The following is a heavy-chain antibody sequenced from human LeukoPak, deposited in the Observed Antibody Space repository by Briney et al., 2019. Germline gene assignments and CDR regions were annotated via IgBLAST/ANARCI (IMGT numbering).Heavy chain of an antibody. CDR2: IKQDGSEK. Sequence: GGSLRLSCIVSGFTFGDYAISWVRQAPGKGLEWVANIKQDGSEKYYVDSVKGRFTISRDNAKNSLYLQMNSLRAEDTAVYYCARWLVRSAFDYWGQGTLVTVSS. D-gene: IGHD6-19*01. J-gene: IGHJ4*02. CDR1: GFTFGDYA. CDR3: ARWLVRSAFDY. V-gene: IGHV3-7*01.